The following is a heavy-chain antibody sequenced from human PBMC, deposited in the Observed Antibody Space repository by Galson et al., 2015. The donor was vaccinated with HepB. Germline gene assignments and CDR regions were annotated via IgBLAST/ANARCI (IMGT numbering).Heavy chain of an antibody. CDR2: IYYSGCI. V-gene: IGHV4-39*01. Sequence: DTLSLTCTVSGGSISSSGYYWGWIRQPPGKGLEWIGSIYYSGCIYYNLSLKGRLNISVDASKNQFSLKLSSVTAAETAVYYCARHEERYYTNGVYLGAFDVWGQGTMVIVSS. D-gene: IGHD2-8*01. CDR3: ARHEERYYTNGVYLGAFDV. J-gene: IGHJ3*01. CDR1: GGSISSSGYY.